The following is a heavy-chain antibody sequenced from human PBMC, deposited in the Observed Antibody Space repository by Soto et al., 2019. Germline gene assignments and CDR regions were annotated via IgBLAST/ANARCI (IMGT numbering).Heavy chain of an antibody. CDR3: ARGGLYYDSRGYFDY. CDR2: INPSGGST. D-gene: IGHD3-22*01. Sequence: GASVKVSCKASGYTFTTYYMHWVRQAPGQGLEWMGVINPSGGSTSYAQNFQGRVTMTRDTSASTVYMELSSLRSEDTAVYYCARGGLYYDSRGYFDYWGQGTLVTVSS. V-gene: IGHV1-46*01. J-gene: IGHJ4*02. CDR1: GYTFTTYY.